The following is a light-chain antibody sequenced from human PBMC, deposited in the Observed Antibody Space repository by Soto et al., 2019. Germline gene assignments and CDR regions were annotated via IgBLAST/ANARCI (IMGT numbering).Light chain of an antibody. CDR2: NVR. CDR3: CSYTSSSTVV. Sequence: QSALTQPASVSGSPGQSITISCTGTSSDVGGYDYVSWYQQHPGKAPKLMIYNVRNRPSGVSNRFSGSKAGNTASLTISGLQAEDEAAYYCCSYTSSSTVVFGGGTKLTVL. CDR1: SSDVGGYDY. J-gene: IGLJ2*01. V-gene: IGLV2-14*01.